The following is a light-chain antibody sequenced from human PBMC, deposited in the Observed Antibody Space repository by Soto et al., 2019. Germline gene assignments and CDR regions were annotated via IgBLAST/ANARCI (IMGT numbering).Light chain of an antibody. CDR1: SSNIGAGYD. J-gene: IGLJ2*01. CDR2: ANT. CDR3: QSYDTSLSGSWV. V-gene: IGLV1-40*01. Sequence: QSVLTQPPSVSGAPGQRVTISCTGTSSNIGAGYDVHWYQQLPGTAPKLLIFANTNRPSGVPDRFSGSKSGTSASLAITGLQAEDQADYYGQSYDTSLSGSWVFGGGTQLTVL.